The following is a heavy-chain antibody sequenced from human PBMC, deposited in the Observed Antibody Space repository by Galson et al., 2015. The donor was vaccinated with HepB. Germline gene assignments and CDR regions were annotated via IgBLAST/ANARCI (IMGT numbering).Heavy chain of an antibody. V-gene: IGHV2-70*11. J-gene: IGHJ3*02. D-gene: IGHD3-22*01. Sequence: PALVKPTQTPTLTCTFSGFSLSTSGMCVSWIRQPPGKALEWLARIDWDDDKYYSTSLKTRLTISKDTSKNQVVLTMTNMDPVDTATYYCARALTTLYYYDSSGYLDAFDIWGQGTMVTVSS. CDR2: IDWDDDK. CDR1: GFSLSTSGMC. CDR3: ARALTTLYYYDSSGYLDAFDI.